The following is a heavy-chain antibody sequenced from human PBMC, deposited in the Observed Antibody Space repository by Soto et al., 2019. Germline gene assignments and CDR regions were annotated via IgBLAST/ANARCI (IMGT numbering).Heavy chain of an antibody. CDR3: ARFPVSSGYYPRWYYYGMDV. J-gene: IGHJ6*02. D-gene: IGHD3-22*01. CDR2: IYYSGST. Sequence: KSSETLSLTCTVSGGSISSGDYYWSWIRQPPGKGLEWIGYIYYSGSTYYNPSLKSRVTISVDTSKNQFSLKLSSVTAADKAVYNFARFPVSSGYYPRWYYYGMDVWGQGTTVTVSS. V-gene: IGHV4-30-4*01. CDR1: GGSISSGDYY.